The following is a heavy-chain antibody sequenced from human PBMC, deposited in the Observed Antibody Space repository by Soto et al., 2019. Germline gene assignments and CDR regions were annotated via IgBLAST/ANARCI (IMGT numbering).Heavy chain of an antibody. CDR3: AKVPGGRRGVIIPRYYYYAMDV. Sequence: HPGGSLRLSCAASGFTVSSYAMSLVRQAPGKGLEWVSAISGSGGSTYYADSVKGRFTISRGNSKNTLYLQMNSLRAEDTAVYYCAKVPGGRRGVIIPRYYYYAMDVCGQVTKVTVSS. CDR2: ISGSGGST. V-gene: IGHV3-23*01. D-gene: IGHD3-10*01. J-gene: IGHJ6*02. CDR1: GFTVSSYA.